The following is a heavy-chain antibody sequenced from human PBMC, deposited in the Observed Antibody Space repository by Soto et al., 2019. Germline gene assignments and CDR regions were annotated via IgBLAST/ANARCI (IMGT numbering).Heavy chain of an antibody. J-gene: IGHJ4*02. CDR1: GFTFSSYS. D-gene: IGHD6-13*01. Sequence: GGSLRLSCAASGFTFSSYSMNWVRQAPGKGLEWVSYISSGSSTIYYADSVKGRFTISRDNAKNSLYLQMNSLRAEDTAVYYCAREGAAALAFDYWGQGTLVTVSS. V-gene: IGHV3-48*01. CDR3: AREGAAALAFDY. CDR2: ISSGSSTI.